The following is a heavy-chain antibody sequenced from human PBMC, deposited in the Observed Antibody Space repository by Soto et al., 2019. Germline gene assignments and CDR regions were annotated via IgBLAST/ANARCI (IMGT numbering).Heavy chain of an antibody. Sequence: QVQLVESGGGVVQPGRSLRLSCAASGFTFSSYAMHWVRQAPGKGLEWVAVISNDGSNKYNADSVKVRFTISRYNSKNTLDLQMSSLRDKDTAKYDGAGDREGSSSGYSYSGMDVWGQGTTVTVSS. CDR3: AGDREGSSSGYSYSGMDV. CDR2: ISNDGSNK. J-gene: IGHJ6*02. V-gene: IGHV3-30-3*01. CDR1: GFTFSSYA. D-gene: IGHD5-18*01.